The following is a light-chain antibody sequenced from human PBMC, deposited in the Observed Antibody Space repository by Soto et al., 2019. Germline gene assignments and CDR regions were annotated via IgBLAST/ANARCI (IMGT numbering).Light chain of an antibody. J-gene: IGLJ1*01. V-gene: IGLV3-21*02. CDR2: DDK. Sequence: SYALTQPPSVSVSPGQTASITCGGDNIGTKSVHWYQQRPGQAPVLVVYDDKKRPSGIPERFSGSNSGNTATLTISRVETGDEADYYCQVCERFSDHNFVFGDGTKVTVL. CDR1: NIGTKS. CDR3: QVCERFSDHNFV.